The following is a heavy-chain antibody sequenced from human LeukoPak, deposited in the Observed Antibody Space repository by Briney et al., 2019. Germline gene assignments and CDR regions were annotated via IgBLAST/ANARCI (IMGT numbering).Heavy chain of an antibody. CDR2: IDKKDKGYATAT. D-gene: IGHD1-26*01. CDR1: GFTFSGSA. CDR3: TRDSGTYNWFDP. Sequence: GGSLKLSCAASGFTFSGSAIHWVRQSSGKGLEWVGQIDKKDKGYATATAYAASVKGRFTISRDDSINTAYLQMKSLKTEDTALYYCTRDSGTYNWFDPWGQGTPVTVSS. J-gene: IGHJ5*02. V-gene: IGHV3-73*01.